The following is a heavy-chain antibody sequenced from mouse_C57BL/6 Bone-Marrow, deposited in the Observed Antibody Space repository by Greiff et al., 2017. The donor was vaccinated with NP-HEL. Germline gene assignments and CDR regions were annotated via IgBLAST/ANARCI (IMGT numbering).Heavy chain of an antibody. CDR1: GYTFTDYY. Sequence: EVQLQQSGPELVKPGASVKISCKASGYTFTDYYMNWVKQSHGKSLEWIGDINPNNGGTSYNQKFKGKATLTVDKSSSTAYMELRSLTSEDSAVYYCASPSTMVTTAGGYAMDYWGQGTSVTVSS. CDR3: ASPSTMVTTAGGYAMDY. J-gene: IGHJ4*01. D-gene: IGHD2-2*01. CDR2: INPNNGGT. V-gene: IGHV1-26*01.